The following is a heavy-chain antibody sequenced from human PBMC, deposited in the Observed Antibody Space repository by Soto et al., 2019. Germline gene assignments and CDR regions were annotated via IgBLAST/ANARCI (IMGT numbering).Heavy chain of an antibody. Sequence: GASVKVSCKASGGTFSSYAISWVRQAPGQGLEWMGGIIPIFGTANYAQKFQGRVTITADESTSTAYMELSSLRSEDTAVYYCARVELVAGKYYYYGMDVWGQGTTVTVSS. D-gene: IGHD6-19*01. CDR2: IIPIFGTA. V-gene: IGHV1-69*13. CDR1: GGTFSSYA. CDR3: ARVELVAGKYYYYGMDV. J-gene: IGHJ6*02.